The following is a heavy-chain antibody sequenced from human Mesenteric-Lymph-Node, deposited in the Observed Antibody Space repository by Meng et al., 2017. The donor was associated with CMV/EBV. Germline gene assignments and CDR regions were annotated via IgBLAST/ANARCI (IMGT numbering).Heavy chain of an antibody. Sequence: GKSLKISCAASGFTLSSYAMSWVRQAPGKGLEWVSGISGSGSTYYADSVKGRFTISRDDSKNTLNLQMNSLRAEDTAVYYCAKGTSYYDSSGYLLGSYFDYWGQGTLVTVSS. CDR1: GFTLSSYA. CDR2: ISGSGST. V-gene: IGHV3-23*01. J-gene: IGHJ4*02. D-gene: IGHD3-22*01. CDR3: AKGTSYYDSSGYLLGSYFDY.